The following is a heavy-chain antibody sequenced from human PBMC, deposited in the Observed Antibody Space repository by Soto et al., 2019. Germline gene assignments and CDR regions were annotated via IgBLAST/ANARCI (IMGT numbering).Heavy chain of an antibody. J-gene: IGHJ4*02. CDR2: IDPSDSYI. CDR1: GHSFPNYW. Sequence: PGESLKISCKGSGHSFPNYWISWVRQMPGKGLEWMGRIDPSDSYINYSPSLQGHVTISADKSISTAYLQWSSLKASDTAMYYCATTRYTGKYLNFESWGQGTLVTVSS. V-gene: IGHV5-10-1*01. D-gene: IGHD1-26*01. CDR3: ATTRYTGKYLNFES.